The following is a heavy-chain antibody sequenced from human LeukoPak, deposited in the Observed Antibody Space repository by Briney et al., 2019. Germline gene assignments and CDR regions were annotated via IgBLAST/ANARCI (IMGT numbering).Heavy chain of an antibody. CDR1: GFTFSDYY. CDR2: ITSSSYT. CDR3: ARLVWGGGSLDAFDI. Sequence: KPWGSLRLSCAASGFTFSDYYMSWIRQAPGKGLEWVSDITSSSYTNYADSVKGRFTVSSDNAKNSLCLQMNSLRAEDTAVYYCARLVWGGGSLDAFDIWGQGTMVTVSS. D-gene: IGHD3-16*01. V-gene: IGHV3-11*03. J-gene: IGHJ3*02.